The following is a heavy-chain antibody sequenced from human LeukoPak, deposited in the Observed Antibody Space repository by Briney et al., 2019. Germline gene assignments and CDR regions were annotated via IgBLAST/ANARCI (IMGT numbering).Heavy chain of an antibody. J-gene: IGHJ4*02. Sequence: GGALRLSCAASGFTFSSYAMSWVRQAPGKGLDGVSAISGIGGSTYYADSVKGRFTISRDNSNNTLYLQMNSLRAEDTAVYYCAKPISYYYDSSGYYQDYWGQGNLVTVSS. V-gene: IGHV3-23*01. D-gene: IGHD3-22*01. CDR3: AKPISYYYDSSGYYQDY. CDR2: ISGIGGST. CDR1: GFTFSSYA.